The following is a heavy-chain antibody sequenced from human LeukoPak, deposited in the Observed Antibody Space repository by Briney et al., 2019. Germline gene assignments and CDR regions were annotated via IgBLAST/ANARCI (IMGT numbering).Heavy chain of an antibody. D-gene: IGHD2/OR15-2a*01. V-gene: IGHV4-59*01. CDR1: GGSISSYY. J-gene: IGHJ4*02. CDR3: ARLFPVLYGPGIDYFDY. CDR2: IYYSGST. Sequence: SETLSLTCTVSGGSISSYYWSWIRQPPGKGLEWIGYIYYSGSTSYNPSLKSRVTISVDTSKNQFSLKLSSVTAADTAVYYCARLFPVLYGPGIDYFDYWGQGTLVTVSS.